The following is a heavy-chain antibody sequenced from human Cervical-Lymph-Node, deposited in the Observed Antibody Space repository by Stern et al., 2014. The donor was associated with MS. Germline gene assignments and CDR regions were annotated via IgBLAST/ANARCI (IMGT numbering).Heavy chain of an antibody. J-gene: IGHJ2*01. Sequence: QVQLGQSGAEVKKPGSSVSVSCKASGGSINNFAVSWLRQVPGQGYEWLGGIMPMFESTNYAQKFWGRVTITADKSTSTVSMELGSLTSDDTAIYYCARGLSGYDYWYFDLWGRGTLITVSS. CDR2: IMPMFEST. V-gene: IGHV1-69*06. CDR3: ARGLSGYDYWYFDL. D-gene: IGHD5-12*01. CDR1: GGSINNFA.